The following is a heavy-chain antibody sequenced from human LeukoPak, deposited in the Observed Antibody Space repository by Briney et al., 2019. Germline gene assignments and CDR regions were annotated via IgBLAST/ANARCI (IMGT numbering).Heavy chain of an antibody. V-gene: IGHV4-39*02. CDR2: IYYTGST. D-gene: IGHD6-13*01. J-gene: IGHJ4*02. CDR3: ARPAAAGFDY. CDR1: GGSISSSSYY. Sequence: VKPSETLSLTCSVSGGSISSSSYYWGWIRQPPGKGLEWIGSIYYTGSTYYNPSLKSRVTISVDTSKNHFSLRLSSVTAADTAVYYCARPAAAGFDYWGQGTLVTVSS.